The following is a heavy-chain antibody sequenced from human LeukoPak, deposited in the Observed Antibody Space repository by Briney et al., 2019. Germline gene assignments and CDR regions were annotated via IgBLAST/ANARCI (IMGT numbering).Heavy chain of an antibody. CDR2: ISATGGST. Sequence: GGSLRLSCAASGFSINSYAMSWVRQAPGKGLEWVSGISATGGSTYHADSVKGRFTFSRDNSKNTLYLQMNSLRGEDTAVYYCAKDVSNWSYYFDYWGQGTLVTVSS. D-gene: IGHD6-13*01. V-gene: IGHV3-23*01. J-gene: IGHJ4*02. CDR3: AKDVSNWSYYFDY. CDR1: GFSINSYA.